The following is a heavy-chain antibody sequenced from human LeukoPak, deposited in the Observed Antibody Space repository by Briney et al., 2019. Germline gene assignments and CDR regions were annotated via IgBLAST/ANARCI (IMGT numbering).Heavy chain of an antibody. Sequence: SETLSLTCAVYGGSFSGYYWSWIRQPPGKGLEWIGEINHSGSTNYNPSLKSRVTISVDTSKNQFSLKLRSVTAADTAVYYCARPGYYYDSSGYLYWGQGTLVTVSS. CDR1: GGSFSGYY. CDR2: INHSGST. D-gene: IGHD3-22*01. CDR3: ARPGYYYDSSGYLY. V-gene: IGHV4-34*01. J-gene: IGHJ4*02.